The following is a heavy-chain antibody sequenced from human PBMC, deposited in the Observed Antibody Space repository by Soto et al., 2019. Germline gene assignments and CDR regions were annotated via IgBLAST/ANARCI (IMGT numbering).Heavy chain of an antibody. J-gene: IGHJ6*02. V-gene: IGHV4-31*03. D-gene: IGHD3-3*01. CDR3: ARQGVKIPAYADV. CDR2: IYYSGST. CDR1: GGSISSGGYY. Sequence: ASETLSLTCTVSGGSISSGGYYWSWIRQHPGKGLEWIGYIYYSGSTYYNPSLKSRVTISVDTSKNQFSLKLSSVTAADTAVYYCARQGVKIPAYADVWGQGATVTVSS.